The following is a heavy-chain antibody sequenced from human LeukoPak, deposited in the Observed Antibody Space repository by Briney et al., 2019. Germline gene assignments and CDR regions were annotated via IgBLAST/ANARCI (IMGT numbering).Heavy chain of an antibody. V-gene: IGHV3-11*06. CDR1: GFRVSGYD. J-gene: IGHJ6*04. CDR2: ISISSSNI. Sequence: PGGSLRLSCAASGFRVSGYDLSWIRQAPGKGLEWIAYISISSSNIHYADSVRGRFTISRDNANNSLYLQLSSLRVEDTAVYYCAREYYGVIFSHYLDVWGKGTTVTVSS. CDR3: AREYYGVIFSHYLDV. D-gene: IGHD3-9*01.